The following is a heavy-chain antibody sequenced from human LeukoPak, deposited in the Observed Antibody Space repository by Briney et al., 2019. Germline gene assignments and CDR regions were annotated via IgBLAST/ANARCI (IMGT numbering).Heavy chain of an antibody. D-gene: IGHD5-18*01. CDR2: IYSGGST. J-gene: IGHJ3*02. V-gene: IGHV3-53*01. Sequence: GGSLRLSCAASGFTVSSNYMSWVRQAPGKGLEWVSVIYSGGSTYYADSVRGRFTISRDNSKNKLYLQMNSLRAEDTAVYYCARRRAMVRGAFDIWGQGTMVTVSS. CDR1: GFTVSSNY. CDR3: ARRRAMVRGAFDI.